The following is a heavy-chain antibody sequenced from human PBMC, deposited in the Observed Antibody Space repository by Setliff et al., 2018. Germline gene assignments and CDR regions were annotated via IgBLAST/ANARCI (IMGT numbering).Heavy chain of an antibody. Sequence: SETLSLTCAVYGGSFSGYYWSWIRQPPGKGLEWIGEINHSGSTNYNPSLKSRVTISVDTSKNQFSPKLSSVTAADTAVYYCARGKVLYDYVWGSYRYEDYYYGMDVWSQGTTVTVSS. CDR2: INHSGST. CDR3: ARGKVLYDYVWGSYRYEDYYYGMDV. V-gene: IGHV4-34*01. CDR1: GGSFSGYY. D-gene: IGHD3-16*02. J-gene: IGHJ6*02.